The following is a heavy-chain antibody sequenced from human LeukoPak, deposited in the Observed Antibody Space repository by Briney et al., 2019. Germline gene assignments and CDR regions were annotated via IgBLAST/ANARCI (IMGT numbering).Heavy chain of an antibody. Sequence: MASQTLSLTCTVSGDPITSNSNYKWTWLRQPPVKGLEWIGYIYYSGTTNYNPSLKSRVSISVDTSKNQFSLKLSSVTAADTAVYYCAREYSSFDYWGQGTLVTVSS. V-gene: IGHV4-61*01. CDR1: GDPITSNSNYK. D-gene: IGHD6-13*01. J-gene: IGHJ4*02. CDR2: IYYSGTT. CDR3: AREYSSFDY.